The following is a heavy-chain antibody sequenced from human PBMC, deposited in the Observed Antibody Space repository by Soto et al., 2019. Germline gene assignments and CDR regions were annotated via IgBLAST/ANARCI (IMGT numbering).Heavy chain of an antibody. V-gene: IGHV3-23*01. Sequence: TGGSLRLSCAASGVTLSSYAMSWIRQAPGKGLEWFSVSSSSGGSIYYSDSVKGRFAISRDNSKHTLYLQINRLRARDTAVYYCAKDITSIFGRVDAFDIWAQGPMVTASS. CDR3: AKDITSIFGRVDAFDI. D-gene: IGHD3-3*01. CDR2: SSSSGGSI. J-gene: IGHJ3*02. CDR1: GVTLSSYA.